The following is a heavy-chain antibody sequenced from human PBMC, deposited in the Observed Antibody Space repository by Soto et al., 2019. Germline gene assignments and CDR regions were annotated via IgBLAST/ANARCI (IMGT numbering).Heavy chain of an antibody. CDR1: GGSISSYY. Sequence: SATLSLTGTFSGGSISSYYWIWIRHRAGKGLEWIGRIYTSWSTNYNPSLKSRVTMSVDTSKNQFSLKLSSVTAADTAVYYCAREPQRDSSGWYEGFDYWGQGTLVTVSS. CDR2: IYTSWST. J-gene: IGHJ4*02. V-gene: IGHV4-4*07. CDR3: AREPQRDSSGWYEGFDY. D-gene: IGHD6-19*01.